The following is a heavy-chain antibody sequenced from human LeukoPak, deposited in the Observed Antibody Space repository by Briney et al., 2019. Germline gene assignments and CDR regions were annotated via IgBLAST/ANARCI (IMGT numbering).Heavy chain of an antibody. CDR2: IKSKRDGETT. Sequence: GGSLRLSCAGSGSNFQYAWMTWVRQAPGKGLEWVGRIKSKRDGETTDYAALVKSRFSISRDDSKNTVYLQMNSLRTEDTAVYYCTSLVGSPTYWGQGTLVAVSS. CDR1: GSNFQYAW. V-gene: IGHV3-15*01. CDR3: TSLVGSPTY. D-gene: IGHD4-23*01. J-gene: IGHJ4*02.